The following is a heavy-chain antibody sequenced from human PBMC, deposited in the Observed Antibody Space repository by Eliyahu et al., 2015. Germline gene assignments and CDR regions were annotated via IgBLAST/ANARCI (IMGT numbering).Heavy chain of an antibody. CDR2: STGGNGNT. CDR1: GYTFTNFA. V-gene: IGHV1-3*02. CDR3: ARGSDSNGWFYFDY. Sequence: QVQLVQSGAEVKKPGXSVKVSCWASGYTFTNFAVHWVRQXPGQRPEWMGWSTGGNGNTKYSRKFQGRITITRDTSANTVYMELSSLSSEDMAVYYCARGSDSNGWFYFDYWGQGTLVTVSS. D-gene: IGHD6-13*01. J-gene: IGHJ4*02.